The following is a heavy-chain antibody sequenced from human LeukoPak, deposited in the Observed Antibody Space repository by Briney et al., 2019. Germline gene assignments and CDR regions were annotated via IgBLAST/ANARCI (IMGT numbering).Heavy chain of an antibody. CDR3: ARGGAISPYYYGMDV. V-gene: IGHV3-72*01. CDR1: GFTFSSYS. CDR2: IRNKANSYTT. J-gene: IGHJ6*02. D-gene: IGHD2-21*01. Sequence: GGSLRLSCAASGFTFSSYSMNWVRQAPGKGLEWIGRIRNKANSYTTEYAASVKGRFTISRDDSKNSLYLQMNSLKIEDTAVHYCARGGAISPYYYGMDVWGQGTTVTVSS.